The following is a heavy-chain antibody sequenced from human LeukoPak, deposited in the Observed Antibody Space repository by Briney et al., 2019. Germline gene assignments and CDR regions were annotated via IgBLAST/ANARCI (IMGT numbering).Heavy chain of an antibody. D-gene: IGHD6-25*01. CDR2: INTNTGNP. J-gene: IGHJ6*03. Sequence: GASVKVSCKASGYTFTSYGISWVRQVPGQGLEWMGWINTNTGNPTFAQGFTGRFVFSLDTSVSTAYLQINSLTTDDTAVYFCATRYSTGHYYYLDVWGKGTTVTVSS. CDR3: ATRYSTGHYYYLDV. CDR1: GYTFTSYG. V-gene: IGHV7-4-1*02.